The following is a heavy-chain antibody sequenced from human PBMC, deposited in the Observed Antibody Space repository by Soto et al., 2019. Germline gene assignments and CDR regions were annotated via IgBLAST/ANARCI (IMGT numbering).Heavy chain of an antibody. V-gene: IGHV4-39*01. Sequence: QLQESGPGLVQPSEALSLTCSVSGDSISRSDYFWGWIRQPPGKGLEWIGNTQYRGVTNYNPSLESRVTISLDTSRNQFSLRLSSLTAADTAVYYCARHVIFGDIDHWGQGTLVTVSS. CDR1: GDSISRSDYF. J-gene: IGHJ4*02. CDR2: TQYRGVT. D-gene: IGHD3-3*01. CDR3: ARHVIFGDIDH.